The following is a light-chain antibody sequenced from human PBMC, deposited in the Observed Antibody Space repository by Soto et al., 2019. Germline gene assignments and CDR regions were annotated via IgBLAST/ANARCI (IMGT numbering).Light chain of an antibody. CDR3: QHRTNWPPT. V-gene: IGKV3-11*01. J-gene: IGKJ5*01. CDR2: DAS. CDR1: QSVSNY. Sequence: VLTQSPATLSLSPGEGATLSCRASQSVSNYLAWYQQKHGQAPRLLIYDASNRATGIPARFSGSGFGTDLTITISSLEPEDFELYYCQHRTNWPPTFGQGTRLEI.